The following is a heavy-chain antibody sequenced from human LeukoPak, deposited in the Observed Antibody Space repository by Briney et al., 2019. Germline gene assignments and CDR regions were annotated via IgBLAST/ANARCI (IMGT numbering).Heavy chain of an antibody. CDR2: ISGDGGST. J-gene: IGHJ4*02. CDR3: AKDISVIVVAYFKDNGYFDY. D-gene: IGHD3-22*01. V-gene: IGHV3-43*02. Sequence: GSLRLSCAASGFTFDDYAMHWVRQAPGKGLEWVSLISGDGGSTYYADSVKGRFTISRDNSKNSLYLQMNSLRTEDTALYYCAKDISVIVVAYFKDNGYFDYWGQGTLVTVSS. CDR1: GFTFDDYA.